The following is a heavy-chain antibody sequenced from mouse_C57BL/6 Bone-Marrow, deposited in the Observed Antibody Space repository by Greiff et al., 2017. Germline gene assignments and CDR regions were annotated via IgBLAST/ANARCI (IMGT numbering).Heavy chain of an antibody. CDR1: GYTFTSYG. CDR3: ARGRRDCYGNTWFAY. Sequence: VQRVESGAELARPGASVKLSCKASGYTFTSYGISWVKQRTGQGLEWIGEIYPRSGNTYYNEKFKGKATLTADKSSSTAYMELRSLTSEDSAVYFCARGRRDCYGNTWFAYWGQGTLVTVSA. J-gene: IGHJ3*01. D-gene: IGHD1-1*01. V-gene: IGHV1-81*01. CDR2: IYPRSGNT.